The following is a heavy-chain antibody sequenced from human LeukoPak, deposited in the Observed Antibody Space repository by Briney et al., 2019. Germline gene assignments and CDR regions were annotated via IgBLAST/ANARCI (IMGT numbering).Heavy chain of an antibody. CDR2: ISSSGSTI. Sequence: GGSMTLSCAASGFTFSDYYMSWIRQAPGKGLEWVSYISSSGSTIYYADSVKGRFTISRHNAKNSLYLQMNSLRAEDTAVSYCERHMGSYYDYWGQGTLVTVSS. CDR1: GFTFSDYY. D-gene: IGHD2-21*01. V-gene: IGHV3-11*04. CDR3: ERHMGSYYDY. J-gene: IGHJ4*02.